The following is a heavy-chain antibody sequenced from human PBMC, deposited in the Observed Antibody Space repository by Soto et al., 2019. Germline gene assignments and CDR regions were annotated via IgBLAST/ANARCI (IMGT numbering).Heavy chain of an antibody. J-gene: IGHJ6*02. CDR3: ARDHDIFDSPPRSPNYYYGMDV. CDR1: IGSVTRSSYY. CDR2: IYYRGST. Sequence: QVQLQESGPGRVKPSETLSVTCTVSIGSVTRSSYYWSWIRQPPGKAPEWIGHIYYRGSTNYNPYRKSRVTISVDTSKNQFSLRLRSVTAADTAVYYWARDHDIFDSPPRSPNYYYGMDVWGRGTTVIVSS. D-gene: IGHD3-9*01. V-gene: IGHV4-61*01.